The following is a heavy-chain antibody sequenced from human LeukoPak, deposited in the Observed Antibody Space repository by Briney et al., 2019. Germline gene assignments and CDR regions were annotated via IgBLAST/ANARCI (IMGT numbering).Heavy chain of an antibody. D-gene: IGHD3-10*01. V-gene: IGHV3-30*18. CDR3: AKESYYGSGRTFYGYYYGMDV. CDR2: ISYDGSNK. Sequence: GGSLRLSCAASGFTFSSYGMHWVRQAPGKGLEWVAVISYDGSNKYYADSVKGRFTISRDNSKNTLYLQMNSLRAEDTAVYYCAKESYYGSGRTFYGYYYGMDVWGQGTTVTVSS. J-gene: IGHJ6*02. CDR1: GFTFSSYG.